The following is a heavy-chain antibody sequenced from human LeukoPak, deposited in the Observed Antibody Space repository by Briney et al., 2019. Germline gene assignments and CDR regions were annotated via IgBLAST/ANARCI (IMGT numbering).Heavy chain of an antibody. J-gene: IGHJ5*02. Sequence: KPSETLSLTCTVSGGSISSYYWSWIRQPAGKGLEWIGRIYTSGSTNYNPSLKSRVTMSVDTSKNQFSPKLSSVTAADTAVYYCARLYSSSWSFNWFDPWGQGTLVTVSS. D-gene: IGHD6-13*01. CDR1: GGSISSYY. CDR2: IYTSGST. V-gene: IGHV4-4*07. CDR3: ARLYSSSWSFNWFDP.